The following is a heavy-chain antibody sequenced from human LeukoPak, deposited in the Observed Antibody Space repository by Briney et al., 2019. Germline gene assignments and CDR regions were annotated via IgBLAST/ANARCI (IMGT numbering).Heavy chain of an antibody. CDR3: AVAPGDY. D-gene: IGHD2-21*01. CDR2: INPNSDYT. V-gene: IGHV1-2*02. Sequence: ASVKVSCKASGYTFTDYYIHWVRQAPGQGLEWMGWINPNSDYTFYAQKFQGRVTLTRDTSISTVYMELTTLTSDDTALYYCAVAPGDYWGQGTLVSVS. CDR1: GYTFTDYY. J-gene: IGHJ4*02.